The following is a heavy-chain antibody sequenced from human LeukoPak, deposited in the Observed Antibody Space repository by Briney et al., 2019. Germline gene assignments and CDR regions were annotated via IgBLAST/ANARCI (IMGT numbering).Heavy chain of an antibody. CDR2: IGYSGNT. V-gene: IGHV4-38-2*02. J-gene: IGHJ6*03. CDR3: ARGPTYCSGGSCYYYYYYMDV. Sequence: SETLSLTCSVSGYRISSGYEWGWIRQPPGKGLEWLGSIGYSGNTYDNPSLKSRVTMSVDTSKNQFSLKLSSVTAADTAVYYCARGPTYCSGGSCYYYYYYMDVWGKGTTVTVSS. CDR1: GYRISSGYE. D-gene: IGHD2-15*01.